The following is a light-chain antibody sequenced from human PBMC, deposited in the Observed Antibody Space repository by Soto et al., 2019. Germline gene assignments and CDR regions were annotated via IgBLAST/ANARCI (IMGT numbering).Light chain of an antibody. V-gene: IGLV2-14*01. CDR3: SSYTSSSTLV. CDR1: SSDVGNYNY. Sequence: QSALTQPASVSGSPGQSITISCTGTSSDVGNYNYVSWHQQHPGRAPKLMIYDVNNRPSGVSNRFSGSKSGNTASLTISGLHAEDEGDYYSSSYTSSSTLVFGGGTKLTVL. CDR2: DVN. J-gene: IGLJ2*01.